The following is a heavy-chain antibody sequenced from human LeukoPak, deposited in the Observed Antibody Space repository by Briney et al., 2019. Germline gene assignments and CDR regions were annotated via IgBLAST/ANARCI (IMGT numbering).Heavy chain of an antibody. V-gene: IGHV3-30*02. CDR1: GFTFSSFD. D-gene: IGHD2-2*01. CDR3: ANLPWHQPDY. Sequence: GGSLRLSCAASGFTFSSFDMYWVRQAPGKGLEWVAFIRYDGSTKYYADSVKGRFAISRDNSKNTLFLQMSSLRGEDTAVYYCANLPWHQPDYWGQGALVTVSS. CDR2: IRYDGSTK. J-gene: IGHJ4*02.